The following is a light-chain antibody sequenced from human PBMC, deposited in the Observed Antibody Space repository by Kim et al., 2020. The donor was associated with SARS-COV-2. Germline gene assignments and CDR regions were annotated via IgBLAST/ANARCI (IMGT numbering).Light chain of an antibody. Sequence: GGTVTLTCGLSSGSVSTNSYASWFQQTPGQSPRTLIYSTDSRSSGVPDRFSGSILGNKAALTITGAQADDESDYYCVLYIGSGISVFGGGTQLTVL. CDR3: VLYIGSGISV. V-gene: IGLV8-61*01. CDR2: STD. J-gene: IGLJ3*02. CDR1: SGSVSTNSY.